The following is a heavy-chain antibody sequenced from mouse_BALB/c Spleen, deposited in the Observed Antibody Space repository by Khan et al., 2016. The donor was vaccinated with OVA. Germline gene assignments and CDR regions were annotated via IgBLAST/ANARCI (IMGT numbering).Heavy chain of an antibody. J-gene: IGHJ3*01. V-gene: IGHV5-15*02. CDR3: ARGGGTAPFAY. CDR2: ISDLAYSI. CDR1: GFTFSDYG. Sequence: GELVEAGGGLVQPGGSRKLSCAASGFTFSDYGMAWVRQAPGKGPEWVAFISDLAYSIYYADTVPGRFNISRENAKNTLYLEMSSLRSEDTAMYYCARGGGTAPFAYWGQGTLVTVSA. D-gene: IGHD1-2*01.